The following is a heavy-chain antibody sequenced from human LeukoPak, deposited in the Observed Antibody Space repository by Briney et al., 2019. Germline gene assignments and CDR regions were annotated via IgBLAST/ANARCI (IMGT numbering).Heavy chain of an antibody. D-gene: IGHD1-1*01. CDR2: IDISGGSI. Sequence: AGGSLRLSCAASGFSFSSHAMCWVRQAPGKGLEWVSSIDISGGSIYYADSVQGRFTISRDNSKNTLYLQMNSLRAEDTALYYCANEVRPNDYWGQGTLVTVSS. CDR1: GFSFSSHA. CDR3: ANEVRPNDY. J-gene: IGHJ4*02. V-gene: IGHV3-23*01.